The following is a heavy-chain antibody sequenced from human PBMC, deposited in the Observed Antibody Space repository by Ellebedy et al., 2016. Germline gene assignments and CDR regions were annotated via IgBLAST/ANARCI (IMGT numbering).Heavy chain of an antibody. CDR3: ARDSGRASHFRTCGDY. Sequence: ASVKVSCKASGYTFTSYGISWVRQAPGQGLEWMGWISTYDGNTNYAQNLQGRVTMTTEPSTGTVYMELRSLISDDTAVYYCARDSGRASHFRTCGDYWGQGTLVTVSS. V-gene: IGHV1-18*01. CDR1: GYTFTSYG. J-gene: IGHJ4*02. D-gene: IGHD1-14*01. CDR2: ISTYDGNT.